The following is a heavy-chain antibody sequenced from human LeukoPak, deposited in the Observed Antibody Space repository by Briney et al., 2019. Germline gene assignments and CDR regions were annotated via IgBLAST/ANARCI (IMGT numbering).Heavy chain of an antibody. D-gene: IGHD1-14*01. V-gene: IGHV3-33*03. CDR1: RFSFSSYG. CDR2: IWYDGSKT. CDR3: ARGPAGVRKPFDV. Sequence: GGPLRLSCAASRFSFSSYGMHWVRQAPGKGLEWVAVIWYDGSKTYYADSVKGRFTISRDNSKNTLYLQMNRLRDEDTALYFCARGPAGVRKPFDVWGQGTMVTVSS. J-gene: IGHJ3*01.